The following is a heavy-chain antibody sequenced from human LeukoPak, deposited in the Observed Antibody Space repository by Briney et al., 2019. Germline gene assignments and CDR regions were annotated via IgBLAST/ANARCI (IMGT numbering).Heavy chain of an antibody. Sequence: SETLSLTCAVSGGSISSGGYSWSWIRQPPGKGLEGIGYIYHSGSTDYNPSLKSRVTISVDRSKNQFSLKLRSVTAADTAVYYCARGGTVTTYYFDYWGQGTLVTVSS. J-gene: IGHJ4*02. D-gene: IGHD4-11*01. V-gene: IGHV4-30-2*01. CDR3: ARGGTVTTYYFDY. CDR2: IYHSGST. CDR1: GGSISSGGYS.